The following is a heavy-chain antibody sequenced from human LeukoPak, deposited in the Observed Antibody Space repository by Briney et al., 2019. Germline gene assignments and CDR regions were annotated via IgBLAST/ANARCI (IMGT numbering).Heavy chain of an antibody. CDR3: ARYDVWGSYRAFDY. V-gene: IGHV4-38-2*02. D-gene: IGHD3-16*02. CDR2: IYHSGST. CDR1: GYSISSDYY. Sequence: SETLSLTCTVSGYSISSDYYWGWIRQPPGKGLEWIGTIYHSGSTYYNPSLKSRVTISVDTSMNQFSLKLSSVTAADTAVYYCARYDVWGSYRAFDYWGQGTLVTVSS. J-gene: IGHJ4*02.